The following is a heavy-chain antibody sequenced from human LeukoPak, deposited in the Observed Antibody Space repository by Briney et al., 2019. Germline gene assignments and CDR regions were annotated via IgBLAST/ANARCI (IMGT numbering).Heavy chain of an antibody. Sequence: GGSLTLSCAASGFTFNSYAMSWLRRAPGKGLEWVSAISGSGGSTYYADSVKGRFTISRDNAKNSLYLQMNSLRAEDTALYYCARAFSGLRLGELGYWGQGTLVTVSS. CDR3: ARAFSGLRLGELGY. CDR2: ISGSGGST. CDR1: GFTFNSYA. V-gene: IGHV3-23*01. D-gene: IGHD3-16*01. J-gene: IGHJ4*02.